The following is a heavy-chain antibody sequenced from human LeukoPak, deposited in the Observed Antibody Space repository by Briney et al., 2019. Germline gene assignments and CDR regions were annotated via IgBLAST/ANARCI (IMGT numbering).Heavy chain of an antibody. V-gene: IGHV3-53*01. D-gene: IGHD3-9*01. CDR1: GFTVSSNY. CDR2: IYSGGST. J-gene: IGHJ5*02. CDR3: ARRATGTWFDP. Sequence: GGSLRLSCAASGFTVSSNYMSWVRQAPGKGLEWVSVIYSGGSTYYADSVKCRFTISRDNSKNTLYLQMNSLRAEDTAVYYCARRATGTWFDPWGQGTLVTVSS.